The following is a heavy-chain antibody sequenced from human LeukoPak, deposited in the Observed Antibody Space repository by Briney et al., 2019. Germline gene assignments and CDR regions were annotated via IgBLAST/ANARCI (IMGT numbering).Heavy chain of an antibody. CDR2: IGGSGGST. V-gene: IGHV3-23*01. CDR3: ARYLYYYYGMDV. CDR1: GFTFSSYA. D-gene: IGHD2-15*01. Sequence: GGSLRLSCAASGFTFSSYAMSWVRQAPGKGLEWVSAIGGSGGSTYYADSVKGRFTISRDNSKNTLYLQMNSLRAEDTAVYYCARYLYYYYGMDVWGQGTTVTVSS. J-gene: IGHJ6*02.